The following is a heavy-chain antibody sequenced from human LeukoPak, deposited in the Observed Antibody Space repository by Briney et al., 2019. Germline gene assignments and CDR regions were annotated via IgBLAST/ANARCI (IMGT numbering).Heavy chain of an antibody. CDR2: INHSGST. CDR1: GGSFSGYY. CDR3: ARGDAVSGTRFDP. J-gene: IGHJ5*02. V-gene: IGHV4-34*09. Sequence: SETLSLTCAVYGGSFSGYYWSWIRQPPGKGLEWIGEINHSGSTNYNPSLKSRLTISVDTSKNQFSLKLSSVTAADTAVYYCARGDAVSGTRFDPWGQGTLVTVSS. D-gene: IGHD3-10*01.